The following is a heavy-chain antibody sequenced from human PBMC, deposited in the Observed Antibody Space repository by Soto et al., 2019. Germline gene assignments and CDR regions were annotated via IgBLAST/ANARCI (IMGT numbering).Heavy chain of an antibody. CDR2: IYPGDSDT. J-gene: IGHJ4*02. D-gene: IGHD6-19*01. Sequence: PGESLKISCQGSGYSFANYWVGWVRQKPGKGLEWMGIIYPGDSDTRYSPSFQGHVTISADKSLNTAYLQWSSLRASDTAIYYYARAPSHGWFQHLDYWGQGTLVTVSS. V-gene: IGHV5-51*01. CDR1: GYSFANYW. CDR3: ARAPSHGWFQHLDY.